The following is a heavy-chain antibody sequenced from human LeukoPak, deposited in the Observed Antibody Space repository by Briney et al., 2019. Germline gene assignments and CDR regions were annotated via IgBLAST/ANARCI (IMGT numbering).Heavy chain of an antibody. CDR2: IYHSGST. CDR3: AREITMIVVVSHDAFDI. CDR1: GGSISSNNW. V-gene: IGHV4-4*02. D-gene: IGHD3-22*01. J-gene: IGHJ3*02. Sequence: SGTLSLTCAVSGGSISSNNWWSWVRQPPGKGLEWIGEIYHSGSTDYNPSLESRVTISVDKSKNQFSLKLSSVTAADTAVYYCAREITMIVVVSHDAFDIWGQGTMVTVSS.